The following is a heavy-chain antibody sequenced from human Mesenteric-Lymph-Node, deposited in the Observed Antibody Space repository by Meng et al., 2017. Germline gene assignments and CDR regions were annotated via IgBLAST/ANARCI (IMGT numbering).Heavy chain of an antibody. CDR3: ARASYSSSWYPYWYFDL. CDR2: LHTSGYS. CDR1: GGSVSSGSYY. Sequence: SETLSLTCTVSGGSVSSGSYYWSWIRQPPGKGLEWIAYLHTSGYSDHNPSLKSRVTISLDTSKNQFSLKLSSVTAADTAVYYCARASYSSSWYPYWYFDLWGRGTLVTVSS. D-gene: IGHD6-13*01. V-gene: IGHV4-61*01. J-gene: IGHJ2*01.